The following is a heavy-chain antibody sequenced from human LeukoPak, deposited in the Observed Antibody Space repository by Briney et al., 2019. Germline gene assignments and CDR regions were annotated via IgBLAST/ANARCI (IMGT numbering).Heavy chain of an antibody. CDR1: GFTVSSNY. CDR3: ARVGVRLEGYYYYYMDV. J-gene: IGHJ6*03. D-gene: IGHD6-6*01. CDR2: VYSGGTT. Sequence: PGGSLRLSCAASGFTVSSNYMNWVRQAPGKGLEWVSVVYSGGTTVYADSVKGRFTISRDNSKNTLHLQMSSLRAEDTAVYYCARVGVRLEGYYYYYMDVWGKGTTVTVSS. V-gene: IGHV3-53*01.